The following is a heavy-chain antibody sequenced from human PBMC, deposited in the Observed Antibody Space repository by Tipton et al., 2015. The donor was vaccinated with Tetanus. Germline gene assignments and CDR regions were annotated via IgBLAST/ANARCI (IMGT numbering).Heavy chain of an antibody. CDR3: ARYYTVTDTGYYFDN. J-gene: IGHJ4*02. V-gene: IGHV4-59*01. Sequence: LRLSCSVSGGSINPYYWSWIRQPPGKGLEWIGNIYSSGSTYYNPSLKSRVTISVDTSRNQFSLRLKSVTPADTAMYYCARYYTVTDTGYYFDNWGQGALVTVSS. D-gene: IGHD6-19*01. CDR1: GGSINPYY. CDR2: IYSSGST.